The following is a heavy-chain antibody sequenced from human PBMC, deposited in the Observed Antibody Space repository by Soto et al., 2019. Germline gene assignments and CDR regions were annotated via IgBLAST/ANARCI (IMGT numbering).Heavy chain of an antibody. V-gene: IGHV3-7*01. J-gene: IGHJ4*02. Sequence: GGSLRLSCAASGFTFSSYWMSWVRQAPGKGLEWVANIKQDGSEKYYVDSVKGRFTISRDNAKNSLYLQMNSLRAEDTAVYYCARVEVVALTGPIDYWGQGTLVTVSS. D-gene: IGHD2-15*01. CDR3: ARVEVVALTGPIDY. CDR2: IKQDGSEK. CDR1: GFTFSSYW.